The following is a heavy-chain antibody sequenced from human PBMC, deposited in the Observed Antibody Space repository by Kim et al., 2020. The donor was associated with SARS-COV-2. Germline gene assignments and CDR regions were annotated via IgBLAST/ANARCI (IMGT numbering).Heavy chain of an antibody. V-gene: IGHV3-30*04. CDR3: ARDPQKLGMDGAFDI. CDR2: ISYDGSNK. CDR1: GFTFSSYA. J-gene: IGHJ3*02. Sequence: GGSLRLSCAASGFTFSSYAMHWVRQAPGKGLEWVAVISYDGSNKYYADSVKGRFTISRDNSKNTLYLQMNSLRAEDTAVYYCARDPQKLGMDGAFDIWG. D-gene: IGHD7-27*01.